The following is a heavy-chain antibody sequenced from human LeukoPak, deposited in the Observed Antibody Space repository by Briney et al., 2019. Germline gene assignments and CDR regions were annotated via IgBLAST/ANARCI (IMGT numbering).Heavy chain of an antibody. Sequence: ASVKVSCKASGYTFTSYGISWVRQAPGQGLEWMGWISAYNGNTNYAQKLQGRVTMTTDTSTSTAYMELRSLRSDDTAVYYCARGVLLWFGELAPPTHWGQGALVTVSS. CDR1: GYTFTSYG. D-gene: IGHD3-10*01. J-gene: IGHJ4*02. CDR3: ARGVLLWFGELAPPTH. CDR2: ISAYNGNT. V-gene: IGHV1-18*01.